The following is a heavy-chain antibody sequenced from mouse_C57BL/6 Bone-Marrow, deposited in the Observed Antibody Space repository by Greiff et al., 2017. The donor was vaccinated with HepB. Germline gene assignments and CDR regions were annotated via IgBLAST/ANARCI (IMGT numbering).Heavy chain of an antibody. Sequence: QVQLQQSGAELMKPGASVKLSCKATGYTFTGYWIEWVKQRPGHGLEWIGEILPGSGSTNYNAKFKGKATFTADTSSNTAYMQLSSLTTEDSAIYYCASEDSNSVAYWGQGTLVTVSA. V-gene: IGHV1-9*01. J-gene: IGHJ3*01. CDR2: ILPGSGST. CDR3: ASEDSNSVAY. CDR1: GYTFTGYW. D-gene: IGHD2-5*01.